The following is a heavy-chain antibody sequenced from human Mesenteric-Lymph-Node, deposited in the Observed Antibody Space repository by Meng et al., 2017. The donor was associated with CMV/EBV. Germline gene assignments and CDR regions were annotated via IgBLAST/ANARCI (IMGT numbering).Heavy chain of an antibody. D-gene: IGHD4-23*01. CDR1: GGSISSGGYY. J-gene: IGHJ6*02. V-gene: IGHV4-31*03. CDR2: IYYSGST. CDR3: AREGRGNANGMDV. Sequence: SETLSLTCTVSGGSISSGGYYWSWIRQHPGKGLEWIGYIYYSGSTYYNPSLKSRVTISVDTSKNQFSLKLSSVTTADTAVYYCAREGRGNANGMDVWGPGTTVTVSS.